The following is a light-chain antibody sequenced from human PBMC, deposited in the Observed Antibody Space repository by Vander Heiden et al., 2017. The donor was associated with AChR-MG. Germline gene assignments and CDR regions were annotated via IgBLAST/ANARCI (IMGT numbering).Light chain of an antibody. CDR3: SSYTSSSTYVV. CDR2: DVT. Sequence: QSALTQPASVSGSPGQSITISCTGTSSDVGGYNYVSWYQQHPGKAPRLWIYDVTNRPSGVSNRFSGSKSGNTASLTISGLQAEDEADYYCSSYTSSSTYVVLGGGTKL. J-gene: IGLJ2*01. CDR1: SSDVGGYNY. V-gene: IGLV2-14*03.